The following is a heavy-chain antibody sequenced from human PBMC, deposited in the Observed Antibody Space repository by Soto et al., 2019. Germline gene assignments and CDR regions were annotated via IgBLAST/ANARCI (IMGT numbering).Heavy chain of an antibody. V-gene: IGHV3-15*07. D-gene: IGHD3-22*01. CDR2: IKSKTDGGTT. J-gene: IGHJ4*02. CDR3: TTEMDYYDSGGYYWTPFDY. Sequence: GGSLRLSCAASGFTFSNAWMNWVRQAPGKGLEWVGRIKSKTDGGTTDYAAPVKGRFSVSRDDSKNTLYLQMNNLKSEDTAIYYCTTEMDYYDSGGYYWTPFDYWGLGTLVTVSS. CDR1: GFTFSNAW.